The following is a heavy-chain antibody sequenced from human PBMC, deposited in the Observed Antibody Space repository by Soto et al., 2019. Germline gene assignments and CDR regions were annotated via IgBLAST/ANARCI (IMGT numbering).Heavy chain of an antibody. CDR3: ARALCSETDEL. CDR1: GFTFSRFW. V-gene: IGHV3-7*01. Sequence: EVQLVESGGGLVQPGGSLRLSCAASGFTFSRFWMSWVRQAPGKGLEWVANIKQNGSEKYYVDSVKGRFTISRDNATNSLYLQMTSLRAEDTAVYYCARALCSETDELWGQGTLVTVSS. CDR2: IKQNGSEK. D-gene: IGHD6-19*01. J-gene: IGHJ4*02.